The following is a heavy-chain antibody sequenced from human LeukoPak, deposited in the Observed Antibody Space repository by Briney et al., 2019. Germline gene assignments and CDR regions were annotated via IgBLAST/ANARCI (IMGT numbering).Heavy chain of an antibody. V-gene: IGHV1-69*01. CDR2: IIPIFGTA. CDR3: ASRHLEPYSSSMYVGMDV. Sequence: SVKVSCKASGGTFSSYAISWVRQAPGQGREWMGGIIPIFGTANYAQKFQGRVTITADESTSTAYMELSSLRSEDTAVYYCASRHLEPYSSSMYVGMDVWGQGTTVTVSS. J-gene: IGHJ6*02. CDR1: GGTFSSYA. D-gene: IGHD6-13*01.